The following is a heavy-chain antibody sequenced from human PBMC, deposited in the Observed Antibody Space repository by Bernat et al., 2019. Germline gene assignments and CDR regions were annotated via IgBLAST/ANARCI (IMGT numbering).Heavy chain of an antibody. V-gene: IGHV4-59*01. CDR3: ARCGYSGYVGYYYYGMDV. CDR2: IYYSGST. CDR1: GGSISSYY. J-gene: IGHJ6*02. Sequence: QVQLQESGPGLVKPSETLSLTCTVSGGSISSYYWSWIRQPPGKGLEWIGYIYYSGSTNYNPSLKGRVTISVDTSKNQFSLKLSSVTAADTAVYYCARCGYSGYVGYYYYGMDVWGQGTTVTVSS. D-gene: IGHD5-12*01.